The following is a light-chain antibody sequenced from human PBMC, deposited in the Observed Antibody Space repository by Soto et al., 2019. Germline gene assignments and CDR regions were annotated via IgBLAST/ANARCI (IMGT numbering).Light chain of an antibody. Sequence: IVMTQSPATLSVSPGERATLSCRASQSVTSSLAWYQQEPGQAPRLLIYGASTRATGIPARFSGSGSGTEFTLTISSLQSEDFTVYYCQQYIDWPLTFGGGTKVDIK. CDR2: GAS. J-gene: IGKJ4*01. CDR1: QSVTSS. CDR3: QQYIDWPLT. V-gene: IGKV3-15*01.